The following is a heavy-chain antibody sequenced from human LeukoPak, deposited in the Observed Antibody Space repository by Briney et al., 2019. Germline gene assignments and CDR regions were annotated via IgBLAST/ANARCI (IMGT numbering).Heavy chain of an antibody. J-gene: IGHJ6*04. D-gene: IGHD3-10*02. CDR3: AELGITMIGGV. V-gene: IGHV3-53*01. Sequence: GGSLRLSCAASGFSVSSNYMSWVRQAPGKGLEWVSVIYSGGSTYYVDSVKGRFTISRDNAKNSLYLQMNSLRAEDTAVYYCAELGITMIGGVWGKGTTVTISS. CDR2: IYSGGST. CDR1: GFSVSSNY.